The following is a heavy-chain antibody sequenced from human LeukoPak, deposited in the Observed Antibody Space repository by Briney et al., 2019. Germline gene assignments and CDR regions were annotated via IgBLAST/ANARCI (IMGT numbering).Heavy chain of an antibody. Sequence: SETLSLTCAVYGGSLSGYYWSWIRQPPGKGLEWIGEINHSGSTYYNPSLKSRVTISVDTSKNQFSLKLSSVTAADTAVYYCASEYKYDSSGANAFDIWGQGTMVTVSS. D-gene: IGHD3-22*01. CDR3: ASEYKYDSSGANAFDI. CDR1: GGSLSGYY. V-gene: IGHV4-34*01. J-gene: IGHJ3*02. CDR2: INHSGST.